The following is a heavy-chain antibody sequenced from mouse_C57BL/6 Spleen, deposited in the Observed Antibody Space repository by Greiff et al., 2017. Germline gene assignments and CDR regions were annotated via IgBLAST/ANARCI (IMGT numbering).Heavy chain of an antibody. CDR2: INPGSGGT. V-gene: IGHV1-54*01. CDR3: ARGPTVVGGYFDV. CDR1: GYAFTNYL. D-gene: IGHD1-1*01. Sequence: QVQLKESGAELVRPGTSVKVSCKASGYAFTNYLIEWVKQRPGQGLEWIGVINPGSGGTNYNEKFKGKATLTADKSSSTAYMQLSSLTSEDSAVYFCARGPTVVGGYFDVWGTGTTVTVSS. J-gene: IGHJ1*03.